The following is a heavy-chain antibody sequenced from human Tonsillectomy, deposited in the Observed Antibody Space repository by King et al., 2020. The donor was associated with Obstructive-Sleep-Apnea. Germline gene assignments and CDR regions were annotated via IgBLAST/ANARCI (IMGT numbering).Heavy chain of an antibody. CDR3: ARERIPSRTARHYYFDY. CDR1: GFTVSSNY. J-gene: IGHJ4*02. CDR2: IYSGGST. D-gene: IGHD6-6*01. V-gene: IGHV3-53*04. Sequence: VQLVESGGGLVQPGGSLRLSCAASGFTVSSNYMSWVRQAPGKGLEWVSVIYSGGSTYYADSVKGRLTISRHNSKNTLYLQMNSLRAEDTAVYYCARERIPSRTARHYYFDYWGQGTLVTVSS.